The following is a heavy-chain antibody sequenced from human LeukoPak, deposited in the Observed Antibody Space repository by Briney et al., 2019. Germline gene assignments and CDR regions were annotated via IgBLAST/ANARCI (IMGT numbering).Heavy chain of an antibody. V-gene: IGHV3-13*01. CDR2: IGTVGDT. CDR1: GFTFSNYD. Sequence: PGGSLRLSCAASGFTFSNYDMHWVRQATGKGLEWVSSIGTVGDTYYSDSVKGRFTISRENAKNSWYLQMSSLRAGDTAVYYCLRDCNNIRSSGARMDVWGQGTTVIVSS. J-gene: IGHJ6*02. D-gene: IGHD2/OR15-2a*01. CDR3: LRDCNNIRSSGARMDV.